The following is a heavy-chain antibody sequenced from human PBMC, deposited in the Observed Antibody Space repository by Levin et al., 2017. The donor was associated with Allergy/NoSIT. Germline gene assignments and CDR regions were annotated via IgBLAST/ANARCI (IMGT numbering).Heavy chain of an antibody. D-gene: IGHD3-16*01. V-gene: IGHV4-61*03. CDR3: ARGRKEGNTGYDFVY. Sequence: GSLRLSCTVSGGSVSSGPYYWSWIRQLPGEGLEWIGYISYSAGSNYHPSVKSRVTISLDTSKNHFSLKLTSVTAADTAVYYCARGRKEGNTGYDFVYWGQGTLVTVSS. J-gene: IGHJ4*02. CDR2: ISYSAGS. CDR1: GGSVSSGPYY.